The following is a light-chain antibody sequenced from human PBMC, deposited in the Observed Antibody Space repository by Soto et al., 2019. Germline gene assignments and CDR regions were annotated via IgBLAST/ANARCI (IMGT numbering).Light chain of an antibody. V-gene: IGLV1-51*01. CDR2: YND. CDR1: SSNIGNNN. CDR3: STGNTGLRFGV. Sequence: QSVLTQPPSVSAAPGQTVTISCSGISSNIGNNNVFWYHQHPATAPQILIYYNDKQPSGVPDRFSGCKYGTSATLGITALQPGDDAAYYCSTGNTGLRFGVFGGGTKLTVL. J-gene: IGLJ3*02.